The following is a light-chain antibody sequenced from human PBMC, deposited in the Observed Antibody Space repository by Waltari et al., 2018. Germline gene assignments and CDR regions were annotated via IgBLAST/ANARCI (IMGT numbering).Light chain of an antibody. Sequence: DIHMTQSPSSVSASVGDRVTITCRASQDVSTWLAWYQQKPGKAPQLLIYAASRLQSGVPSRFSGSGSGTDFTLTISTLQPEDFATYYCQQANTFPYTFGQGTKLEI. V-gene: IGKV1-12*01. CDR2: AAS. J-gene: IGKJ2*01. CDR3: QQANTFPYT. CDR1: QDVSTW.